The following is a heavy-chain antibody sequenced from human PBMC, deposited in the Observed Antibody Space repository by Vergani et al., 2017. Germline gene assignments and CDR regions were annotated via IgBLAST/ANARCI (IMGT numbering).Heavy chain of an antibody. CDR2: ISFDGTNE. CDR1: GFALNRHA. Sequence: QVQLVESGGGVVQPGTSLRLSCVVSGFALNRHAMYWVRQAPGKGLEWVVGISFDGTNEYYPDLVKGRFTISRDIAKNTLYLQVRSLRLEDTGVYHCVRDRGLCAGGRCYTGAWDYWGQGTPVTVSS. J-gene: IGHJ4*02. D-gene: IGHD2-2*02. CDR3: VRDRGLCAGGRCYTGAWDY. V-gene: IGHV3-30-3*01.